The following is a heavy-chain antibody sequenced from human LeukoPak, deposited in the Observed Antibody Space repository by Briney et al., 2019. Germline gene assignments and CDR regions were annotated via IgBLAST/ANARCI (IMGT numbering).Heavy chain of an antibody. CDR1: GGSFSGYY. J-gene: IGHJ5*02. V-gene: IGHV4-34*01. CDR2: INHSGST. CDR3: ARQPITMIVVVIAALSPNWFDP. D-gene: IGHD3-22*01. Sequence: SETLSLTCAVYGGSFSGYYWSWIRQPPGKGLEWIGEINHSGSTYYNPSLKSRVTISVDTSKNQFSLKLSSVTAADTAVYYCARQPITMIVVVIAALSPNWFDPWGQGTLVTVSS.